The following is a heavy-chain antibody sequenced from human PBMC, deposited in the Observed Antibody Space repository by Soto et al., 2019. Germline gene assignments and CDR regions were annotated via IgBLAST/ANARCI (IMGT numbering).Heavy chain of an antibody. CDR1: GGSISTYY. CDR3: ARRYYGGNYWYFDL. J-gene: IGHJ2*01. D-gene: IGHD4-17*01. Sequence: QVQLQESGPGLVKPSETLSLTCTVSGGSISTYYWSWIRQPPGKGLEWIGYIHYSGSTNYNPSLKRRVAISVDTSKNQSSLKLTSVTAADTAVYYCARRYYGGNYWYFDLWGRGTLVTVSS. CDR2: IHYSGST. V-gene: IGHV4-59*08.